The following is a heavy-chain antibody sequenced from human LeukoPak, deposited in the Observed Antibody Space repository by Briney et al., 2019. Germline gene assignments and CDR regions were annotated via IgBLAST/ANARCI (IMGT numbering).Heavy chain of an antibody. J-gene: IGHJ4*02. CDR2: ISSSGGST. CDR3: AKSDSYSSTWYPY. D-gene: IGHD6-13*01. Sequence: PGGSLRLSCAASGFTFSNSAMSWVRQPAGKGLEWVSGISSSGGSTYYADSVKGRFTISRDNSKNTLYLQMNSLRADDTAVYYCAKSDSYSSTWYPYWGQGTRVTVSS. V-gene: IGHV3-23*01. CDR1: GFTFSNSA.